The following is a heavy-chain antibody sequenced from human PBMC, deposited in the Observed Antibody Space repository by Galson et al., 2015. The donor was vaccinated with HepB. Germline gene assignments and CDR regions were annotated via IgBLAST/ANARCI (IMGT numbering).Heavy chain of an antibody. CDR3: ARQVTYYDSSGYYLDAFDI. Sequence: ETLSLTCTVSGGSISSSSYYWGWIRQPPGKGLEWIWSIYYSGSTYYNPSLKSRVTISVDTSKNQFSLKLSSVTAADTAVYYCARQVTYYDSSGYYLDAFDIWGQGTMVTVSS. CDR2: IYYSGST. D-gene: IGHD3-22*01. J-gene: IGHJ3*02. CDR1: GGSISSSSYY. V-gene: IGHV4-39*01.